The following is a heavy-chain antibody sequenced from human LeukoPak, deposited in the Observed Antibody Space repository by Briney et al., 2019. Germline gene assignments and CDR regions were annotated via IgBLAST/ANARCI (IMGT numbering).Heavy chain of an antibody. J-gene: IGHJ4*02. D-gene: IGHD6-19*01. Sequence: GASVKVSCKASGYTFTSYGISWVRQAPGQGLEWMGWISAYNGNTNYAQKLQGRVTMTTDTSTSTAYMELRSLRSDDTAVYYCARVAIANTARLGYFDYWAREPWSPSPQ. CDR3: ARVAIANTARLGYFDY. CDR1: GYTFTSYG. CDR2: ISAYNGNT. V-gene: IGHV1-18*01.